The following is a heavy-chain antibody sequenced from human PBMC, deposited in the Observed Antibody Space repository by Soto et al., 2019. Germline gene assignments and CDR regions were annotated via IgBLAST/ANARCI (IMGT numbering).Heavy chain of an antibody. D-gene: IGHD3-22*01. V-gene: IGHV1-18*04. Sequence: QVQLVQSGAEVKKPGASVKVSCKASGYTFASYGISWVRQAPGQGLEWMGWISAYNGNTNYAQKLQGRVTMTTDTSTSTAYMELRSLRSDDTAVYYCARGTSRVVYDSSGYTDYWGQGTLVTVSS. CDR2: ISAYNGNT. CDR1: GYTFASYG. J-gene: IGHJ4*02. CDR3: ARGTSRVVYDSSGYTDY.